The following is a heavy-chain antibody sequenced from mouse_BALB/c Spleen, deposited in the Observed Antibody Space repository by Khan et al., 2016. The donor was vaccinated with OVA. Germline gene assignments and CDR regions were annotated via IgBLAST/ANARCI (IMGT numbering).Heavy chain of an antibody. CDR2: IDPENGDT. CDR1: GFNIKDYY. D-gene: IGHD2-3*01. V-gene: IGHV14-1*02. J-gene: IGHJ3*01. CDR3: ARDGYSPCFAY. Sequence: VQLQQSGAELVRPGALVKLSCKASGFNIKDYYMHWVKQRPEQGLVWIGRIDPENGDTIYDPKFQGKASITSDTSSNTAYLQLSSLTSEDTAVYYCARDGYSPCFAYWGQGTLVTVSA.